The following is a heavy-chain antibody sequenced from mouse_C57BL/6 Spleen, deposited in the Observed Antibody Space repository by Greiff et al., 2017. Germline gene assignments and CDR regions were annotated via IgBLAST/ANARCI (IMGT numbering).Heavy chain of an antibody. Sequence: VQLQQPGAELVRPGTSVKLSCKASGYTFTSYWMHWVKQRPGQGLEWIGVIDPSDSYTNYNQKFKGKATLTVDTSSSTAYMQLSSLTSEDSAVYYCAPYDYDEAYYFDYWGQGTTLTVSS. CDR2: IDPSDSYT. J-gene: IGHJ2*01. D-gene: IGHD2-4*01. CDR1: GYTFTSYW. V-gene: IGHV1-59*01. CDR3: APYDYDEAYYFDY.